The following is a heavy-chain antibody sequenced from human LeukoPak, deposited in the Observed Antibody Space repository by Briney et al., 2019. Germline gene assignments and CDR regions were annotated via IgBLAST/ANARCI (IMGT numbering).Heavy chain of an antibody. J-gene: IGHJ4*02. CDR3: ARISIAAAGPFDY. V-gene: IGHV1-69*06. CDR1: GGTFSSYA. CDR2: IIPIFGTA. D-gene: IGHD6-13*01. Sequence: GASVKVSCKASGGTFSSYAISWVRQAPGQGLEWMGGIIPIFGTANYAQKFQGRVTITADKSTSTAYMELSSLRSEDTAVYYCARISIAAAGPFDYWGQGTLVTVSS.